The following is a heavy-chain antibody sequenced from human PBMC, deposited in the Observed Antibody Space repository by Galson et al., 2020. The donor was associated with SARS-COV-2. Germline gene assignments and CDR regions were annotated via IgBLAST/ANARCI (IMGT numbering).Heavy chain of an antibody. CDR1: GFTFDDYA. Sequence: SLKISCAASGFTFDDYAMHWVRQAPGKGLEWVSGISWNSGSIGYADSVKGRFTISRDNAKNSLYLQMNSLRAEDTALYYCAKDRRYRAAAGTFDYWGQGTLVTVSS. V-gene: IGHV3-9*01. D-gene: IGHD6-13*01. CDR3: AKDRRYRAAAGTFDY. CDR2: ISWNSGSI. J-gene: IGHJ4*02.